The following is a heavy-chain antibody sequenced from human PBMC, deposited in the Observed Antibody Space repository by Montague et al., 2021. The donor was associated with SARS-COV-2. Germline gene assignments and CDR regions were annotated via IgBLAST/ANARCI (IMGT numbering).Heavy chain of an antibody. Sequence: SETLSLTCAVYGGSFSGHYWNWIRQPPGKGLEWIGEINHSGSTNNNPSLKSRVTMSVDTSKNQFSLKLSSLTAADTAVYYCARGARQGYGFRLGSFDYWGQGTLVTVSS. D-gene: IGHD3-10*01. CDR2: INHSGST. V-gene: IGHV4-34*01. CDR3: ARGARQGYGFRLGSFDY. J-gene: IGHJ4*02. CDR1: GGSFSGHY.